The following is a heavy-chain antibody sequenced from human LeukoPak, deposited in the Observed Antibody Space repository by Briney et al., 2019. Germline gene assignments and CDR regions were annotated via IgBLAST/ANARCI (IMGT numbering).Heavy chain of an antibody. Sequence: GGSLKLSCVASGFSFSASAIHWVRQAPGKGLEWVGRIRTKNNNLATTYSESVKGRFTFSRDDSKNTASLQMNSLRAEDTATYFCASFDNDGDYYFNYWGRGTLVAVSS. CDR2: IRTKNNNLAT. D-gene: IGHD4-17*01. CDR1: GFSFSASA. CDR3: ASFDNDGDYYFNY. V-gene: IGHV3-73*01. J-gene: IGHJ4*02.